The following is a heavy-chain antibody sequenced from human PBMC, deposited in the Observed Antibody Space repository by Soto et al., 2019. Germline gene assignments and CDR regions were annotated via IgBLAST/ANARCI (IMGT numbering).Heavy chain of an antibody. CDR1: GFTFSSYA. V-gene: IGHV3-23*01. CDR3: ATYDGVTWIQLWTYYMDV. CDR2: ISGSGGST. Sequence: GGSLRLSCAASGFTFSSYAMSWVRQAPGKGLEWVSAISGSGGSTYYADSVKGRFTISRDNSKNTLYLQMNSLRAEDTAVYYCATYDGVTWIQLWTYYMDVWGKGTTVTVSS. D-gene: IGHD5-18*01. J-gene: IGHJ6*03.